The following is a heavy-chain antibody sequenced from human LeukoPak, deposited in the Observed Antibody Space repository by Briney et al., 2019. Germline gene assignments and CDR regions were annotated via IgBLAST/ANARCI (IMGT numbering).Heavy chain of an antibody. V-gene: IGHV4-39*01. CDR2: IYYSATT. CDR3: ARSSGYLFVP. D-gene: IGHD3-22*01. J-gene: IGHJ5*02. Sequence: PSETLSLTCTVSGGSIRSTSYYWGWIRQPPGKGPEWIGSIYYSATTYYNPSLKSRVSISVDTSKKQFSLKLSSVSAADTAVYYCARSSGYLFVPWGQGTLVTVSS. CDR1: GGSIRSTSYY.